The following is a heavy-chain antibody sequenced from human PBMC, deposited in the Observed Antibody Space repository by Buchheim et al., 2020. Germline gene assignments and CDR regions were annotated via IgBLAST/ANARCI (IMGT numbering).Heavy chain of an antibody. D-gene: IGHD6-6*01. CDR2: ISGSCGST. J-gene: IGHJ6*02. Sequence: EVQLLESGGGLVQPGGSLRLSCAASGFTFSSYAMNWVRQAPGKGLEWVSAISGSCGSTYYADSVKGRVTISRATSKNTLLLKMNSLRAEDTAVYYCAKDEYSSSSYLYYYGMDVWGQGTT. V-gene: IGHV3-23*01. CDR1: GFTFSSYA. CDR3: AKDEYSSSSYLYYYGMDV.